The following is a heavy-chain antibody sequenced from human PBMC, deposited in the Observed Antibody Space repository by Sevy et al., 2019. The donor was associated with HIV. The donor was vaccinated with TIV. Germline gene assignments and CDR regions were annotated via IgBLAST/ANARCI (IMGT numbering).Heavy chain of an antibody. D-gene: IGHD2-2*01. CDR1: GFTFSKYW. Sequence: GGSLRLSCAVSGFTFSKYWMSWVRQAPGKGLEWVANVNQDGSEKEYVDSVKGRFTISRDHAQNSLYLQMNSLRAEDTAVYYCARGRTNNDSDYFYYYYMDVWGEGTTVTVSS. CDR3: ARGRTNNDSDYFYYYYMDV. V-gene: IGHV3-7*04. J-gene: IGHJ6*03. CDR2: VNQDGSEK.